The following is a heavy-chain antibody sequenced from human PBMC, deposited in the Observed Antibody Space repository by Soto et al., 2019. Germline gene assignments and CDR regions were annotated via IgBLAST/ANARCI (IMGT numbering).Heavy chain of an antibody. CDR1: GYSFTSYW. Sequence: PGESLKISCKGSGYSFTSYWISWVRQMPGKGLEWMGRIDPSDSYTNYSPSFQGHVTISADKSISTAYLQWSSLKASDTAMYYCARHGPYYDSSGYYFDYWGQGTLVTVSS. CDR3: ARHGPYYDSSGYYFDY. J-gene: IGHJ4*02. D-gene: IGHD3-22*01. V-gene: IGHV5-10-1*01. CDR2: IDPSDSYT.